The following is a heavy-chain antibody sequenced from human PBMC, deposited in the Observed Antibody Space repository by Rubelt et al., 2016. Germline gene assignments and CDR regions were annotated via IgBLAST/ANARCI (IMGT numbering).Heavy chain of an antibody. CDR1: GYSFTSYW. CDR2: IYPVDSVP. CDR3: ARHFAYCGGDCYLYGMDV. D-gene: IGHD2-21*01. Sequence: GESLKISCKGSGYSFTSYWIGWVRQMPGKGLEWMGFIYPVDSVPNYSPSFQGQVTIPADKSISTAYLQWSSLKASDTAMYYCARHFAYCGGDCYLYGMDVWGQGTTVTVSS. J-gene: IGHJ6*02. V-gene: IGHV5-51*01.